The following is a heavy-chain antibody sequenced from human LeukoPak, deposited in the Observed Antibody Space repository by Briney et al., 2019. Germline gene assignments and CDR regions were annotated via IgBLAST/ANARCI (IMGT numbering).Heavy chain of an antibody. CDR1: GFTFDDYA. CDR2: ISWNSGNI. V-gene: IGHV3-9*01. D-gene: IGHD3-10*01. J-gene: IGHJ4*02. Sequence: GGSLRLSCAASGFTFDDYAMHWVRQAPGKGLEWVSGISWNSGNIGYADSVRGRFTISRDNAKNTLYLQMNRLRAEDTAVYYCADHKNTGIWGQGTLVTVSS. CDR3: ADHKNTGI.